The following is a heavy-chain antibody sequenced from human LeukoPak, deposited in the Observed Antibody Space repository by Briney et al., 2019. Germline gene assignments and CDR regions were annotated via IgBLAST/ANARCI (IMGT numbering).Heavy chain of an antibody. CDR3: AKAIDYGDNSRALWYFQH. Sequence: PGGSLRLSCAASGFTFSSYAMHWVRQAPGKGLEWVSGISWNGGSIGYADSVKGRFTTSRDNAKNSLYLQMNSLRAEDTALYYCAKAIDYGDNSRALWYFQHWGQGTLVTVSS. CDR2: ISWNGGSI. J-gene: IGHJ1*01. D-gene: IGHD4-17*01. V-gene: IGHV3-9*01. CDR1: GFTFSSYA.